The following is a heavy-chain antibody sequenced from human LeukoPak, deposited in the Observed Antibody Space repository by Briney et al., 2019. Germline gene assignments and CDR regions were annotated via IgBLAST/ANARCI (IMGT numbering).Heavy chain of an antibody. CDR1: GGTFSSYA. V-gene: IGHV1-69*04. D-gene: IGHD3-22*01. CDR2: IIPILGIA. CDR3: ARGDNYDSSGYNY. Sequence: SVKVSCKASGGTFSSYAISWVRQAPGQGLERMGRIIPILGIANYAQKFQGRVTITADKSTSTAYMELSSLRSEDTAVYYCARGDNYDSSGYNYWGQGTLVTVSS. J-gene: IGHJ4*02.